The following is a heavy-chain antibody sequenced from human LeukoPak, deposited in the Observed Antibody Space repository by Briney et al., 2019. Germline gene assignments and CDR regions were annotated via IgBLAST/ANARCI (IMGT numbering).Heavy chain of an antibody. V-gene: IGHV4-38-2*01. D-gene: IGHD3-22*01. Sequence: RPSETLSLTCVVSGYSISSGYYWGWIRQPPGKGLEWIGSIYHSGNTYYNPSLKSRVSVSVDTSKNQFSLRLTSVTAADTAVYYCARISYYYDSSGHPGYFDYWGQGISVTVSS. J-gene: IGHJ4*02. CDR3: ARISYYYDSSGHPGYFDY. CDR2: IYHSGNT. CDR1: GYSISSGYY.